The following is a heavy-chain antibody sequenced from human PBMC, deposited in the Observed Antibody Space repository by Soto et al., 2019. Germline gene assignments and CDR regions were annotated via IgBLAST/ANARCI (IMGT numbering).Heavy chain of an antibody. Sequence: ASVKVSCKASGYTFTSYYMHWVRQAPGKGLEWMGGFDPEDGETIYAQKFQGRVTMTEDTSTDTAYMELSSLRSEDTAVYYCATGPRLLWFGELYRNWGQGTLVTVSS. CDR3: ATGPRLLWFGELYRN. CDR1: GYTFTSYY. D-gene: IGHD3-10*01. J-gene: IGHJ4*02. V-gene: IGHV1-24*01. CDR2: FDPEDGET.